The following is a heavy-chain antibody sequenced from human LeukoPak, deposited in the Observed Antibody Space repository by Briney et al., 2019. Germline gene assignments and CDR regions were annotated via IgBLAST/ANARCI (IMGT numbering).Heavy chain of an antibody. CDR1: GFTFDDYG. Sequence: GGSLRLSCAVSGFTFDDYGMSWVRQAPGKGLEWVSGINWNGGSIGYADSMKGRFTISRDNVKNSLYLQMNSLRAEDTALYYCARGRSTFDYWGQGTLVTVSS. CDR3: ARGRSTFDY. V-gene: IGHV3-20*04. CDR2: INWNGGSI. J-gene: IGHJ4*02. D-gene: IGHD2-2*01.